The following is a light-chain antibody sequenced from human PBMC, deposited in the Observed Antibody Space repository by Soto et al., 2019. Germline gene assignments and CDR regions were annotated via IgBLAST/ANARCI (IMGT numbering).Light chain of an antibody. J-gene: IGLJ2*01. CDR3: SSYAGSNNLV. V-gene: IGLV2-8*01. CDR2: EVS. Sequence: QSALTQPPSASGSPGQSVTLSCTGTSSDVGGYNYVSWYQQHPGKAPKLMIYEVSKRPSGVPDRFSGSKSGNMASLTVSGLQAEDEAEYYCSSYAGSNNLVFGGGTKLTVL. CDR1: SSDVGGYNY.